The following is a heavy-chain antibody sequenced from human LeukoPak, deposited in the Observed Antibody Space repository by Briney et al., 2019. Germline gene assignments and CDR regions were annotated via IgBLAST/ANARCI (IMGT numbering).Heavy chain of an antibody. Sequence: LPGGSLRLSCAASGFTFSSYSMNWVRQAPGKGLEWVSYISSSSSTIYYADSVKGRFTISRDNSKNTLYLQMNSLRAEDTAVYYCAKAPKLELGYFDYWGQGTLVTVSS. D-gene: IGHD1-7*01. CDR1: GFTFSSYS. V-gene: IGHV3-48*01. CDR2: ISSSSSTI. J-gene: IGHJ4*02. CDR3: AKAPKLELGYFDY.